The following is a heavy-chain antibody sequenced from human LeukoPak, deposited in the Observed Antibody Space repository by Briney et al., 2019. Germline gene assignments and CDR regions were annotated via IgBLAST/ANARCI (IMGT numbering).Heavy chain of an antibody. D-gene: IGHD3-3*01. CDR1: GGSFSGYY. Sequence: SETLSLTCAVYGGSFSGYYWSWIRQPPGKGLEWIGEVNHSGSTNYNPSLKSRVTISVDTSKNQFSLKLSSVTAADTAVYYCARLLRFFGTGYYYGMDVWGQGTTVTVSS. J-gene: IGHJ6*02. V-gene: IGHV4-34*01. CDR3: ARLLRFFGTGYYYGMDV. CDR2: VNHSGST.